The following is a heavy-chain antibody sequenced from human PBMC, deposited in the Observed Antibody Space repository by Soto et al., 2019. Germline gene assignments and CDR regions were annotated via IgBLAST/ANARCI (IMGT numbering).Heavy chain of an antibody. CDR3: ARSWTTAAGWANWFDP. Sequence: QVQLQESGPGLVKPSQTLSLTCSVSGGSISSDGYYWSWIRQHPGKGLEWAGYIHYSGATYYNSSLESRLTILVDTSKNQFSLKLSSVTAADTAVYYCARSWTTAAGWANWFDPWGQGTLVIVSS. D-gene: IGHD6-13*01. J-gene: IGHJ5*02. CDR1: GGSISSDGYY. V-gene: IGHV4-31*03. CDR2: IHYSGAT.